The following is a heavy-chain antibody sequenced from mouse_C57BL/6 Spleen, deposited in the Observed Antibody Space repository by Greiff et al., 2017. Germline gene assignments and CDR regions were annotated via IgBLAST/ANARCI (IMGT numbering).Heavy chain of an antibody. Sequence: QVQLQQPGTELVKPGASVKLSCKASGYTFTSYWMHWVKQRPGQGLEWIGNINHSKGGTNYNEKFKSKATLTVDKSSSTAYMQLSSLTSEDSAVYYCARGYDGYPYYYAMDYWGQGTSVTVSS. V-gene: IGHV1-53*01. CDR2: INHSKGGT. J-gene: IGHJ4*01. CDR3: ARGYDGYPYYYAMDY. D-gene: IGHD2-3*01. CDR1: GYTFTSYW.